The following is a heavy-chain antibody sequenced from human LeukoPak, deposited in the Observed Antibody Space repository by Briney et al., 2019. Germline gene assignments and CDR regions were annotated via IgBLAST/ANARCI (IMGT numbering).Heavy chain of an antibody. V-gene: IGHV3-11*04. Sequence: PGGSLRLSCAAPGFTFSDYYMSWIRQAPGKGLEWVSYISSSDTTIYYADSVKGRFTISRDNAKNSLYLQMNSLRAEDTAMYYCARVSVQVASIDYWGQGTLVIVSS. CDR2: ISSSDTTI. CDR1: GFTFSDYY. J-gene: IGHJ4*02. D-gene: IGHD2-8*02. CDR3: ARVSVQVASIDY.